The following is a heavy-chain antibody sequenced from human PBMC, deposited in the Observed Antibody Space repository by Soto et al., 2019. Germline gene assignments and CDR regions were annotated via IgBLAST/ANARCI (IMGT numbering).Heavy chain of an antibody. J-gene: IGHJ4*02. V-gene: IGHV1-69*04. CDR2: IIPLLDIT. CDR1: GGAFTNDI. CDR3: ARDRGVGAHRVDY. D-gene: IGHD1-26*01. Sequence: SVKVSCKASGGAFTNDIISWVRQAPGQGLEWMGRIIPLLDITNYAQKFQGRVTITADKSTSTAYMELNSLRAEDTAVYYCARDRGVGAHRVDYWGQGTLVTVSS.